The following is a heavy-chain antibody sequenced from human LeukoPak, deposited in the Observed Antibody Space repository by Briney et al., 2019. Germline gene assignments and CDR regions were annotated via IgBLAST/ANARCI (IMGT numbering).Heavy chain of an antibody. Sequence: GGSLRLSCAASGFTFSSYPMHWLRQAPGKGLEWVGVISYDGSNKYYADSVKGRFTISRDNSKNTLYLQVNSLRAEDTAVYYCARDGGGYYASGTHYYFDCWGQGTLVTVSS. D-gene: IGHD3-10*01. CDR2: ISYDGSNK. V-gene: IGHV3-30-3*01. J-gene: IGHJ4*02. CDR3: ARDGGGYYASGTHYYFDC. CDR1: GFTFSSYP.